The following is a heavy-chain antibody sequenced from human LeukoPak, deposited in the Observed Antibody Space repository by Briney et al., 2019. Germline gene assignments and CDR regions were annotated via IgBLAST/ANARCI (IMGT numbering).Heavy chain of an antibody. V-gene: IGHV4-39*01. D-gene: IGHD5-24*01. CDR1: GGSISSSSYY. Sequence: SETLSLTCTVSGGSISSSSYYWGWIRQPPGKGLEWIGSIYYSGSTYYNPSLKSRVTISVDTSKNQFSLKLSSVTAADTAVYYCAGMATSSWYFDLWGRGTLVTVSS. CDR2: IYYSGST. CDR3: AGMATSSWYFDL. J-gene: IGHJ2*01.